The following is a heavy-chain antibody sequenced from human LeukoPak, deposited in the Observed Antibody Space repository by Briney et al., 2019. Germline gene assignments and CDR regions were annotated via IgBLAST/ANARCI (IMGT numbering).Heavy chain of an antibody. CDR2: INWNGRST. J-gene: IGHJ3*02. D-gene: IGHD3-22*01. Sequence: PGGSLRLSCAASGFTFDDYAMSWVRQGPGKGLQWVAGINWNGRSTGYEDSVEGRFTISRDNAKNSVFLQMHSLGAEDTALYYCVRDSSSWSDAFDIWGQGTMVTVSS. V-gene: IGHV3-20*04. CDR3: VRDSSSWSDAFDI. CDR1: GFTFDDYA.